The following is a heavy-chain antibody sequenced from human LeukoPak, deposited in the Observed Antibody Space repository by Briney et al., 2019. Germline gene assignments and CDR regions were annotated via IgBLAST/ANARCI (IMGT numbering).Heavy chain of an antibody. Sequence: GGSLRLSCAASGFTFSDYYMSWIRQAPGKGLEWVSAISGSSGITHYADSVKGRFTISRDNSKNTLYMQMNSLRAEDTAVYYCAKVPYENYYYYMDVWGKGTPVTVSS. J-gene: IGHJ6*03. CDR2: ISGSSGIT. D-gene: IGHD3-22*01. V-gene: IGHV3-23*01. CDR3: AKVPYENYYYYMDV. CDR1: GFTFSDYY.